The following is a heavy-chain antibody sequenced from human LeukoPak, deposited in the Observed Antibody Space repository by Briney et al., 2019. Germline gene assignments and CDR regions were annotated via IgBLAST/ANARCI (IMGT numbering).Heavy chain of an antibody. CDR2: IYTSGST. CDR3: ARDHRESLYDFWSAFDP. D-gene: IGHD3-3*01. V-gene: IGHV4-61*02. J-gene: IGHJ5*02. CDR1: GGSISSGNYY. Sequence: PSQTLSLTCIVSGGSISSGNYYWSWIRQPAGKGLEWIGRIYTSGSTNYNPSLKSRLTISLDTSKNQFSLKLSSVTAADTAVYYCARDHRESLYDFWSAFDPWGQGTLVTVSS.